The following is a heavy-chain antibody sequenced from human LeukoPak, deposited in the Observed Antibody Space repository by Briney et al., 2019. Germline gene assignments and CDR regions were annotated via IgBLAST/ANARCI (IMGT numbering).Heavy chain of an antibody. J-gene: IGHJ5*02. CDR2: IFPGDSDT. V-gene: IGHV5-51*01. Sequence: GESLKISCKGYGDRFTSYWVAWVRQMPGKRLEWMGIIFPGDSDTRYSPSIQGQVTISVDRSISTAYLQWSSRKASDTAIYYCARRPLHSQNWLAPWGQGTLVTVSS. CDR3: ARRPLHSQNWLAP. CDR1: GDRFTSYW.